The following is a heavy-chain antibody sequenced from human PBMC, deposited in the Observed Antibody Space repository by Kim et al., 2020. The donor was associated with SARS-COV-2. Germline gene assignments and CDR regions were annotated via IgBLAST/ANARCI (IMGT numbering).Heavy chain of an antibody. CDR1: GFTFTSFA. V-gene: IGHV3-23*01. J-gene: IGHJ5*02. Sequence: GGSLRLSCAASGFTFTSFALAWVRQAPGQGLEWVSTISGSGAGTYYADSVKGRFTVSRDNSKSTLFLDMISLRAEDTAVYFCVRPATGWYWFDPWGQGTLVTVSS. CDR3: VRPATGWYWFDP. D-gene: IGHD6-19*01. CDR2: ISGSGAGT.